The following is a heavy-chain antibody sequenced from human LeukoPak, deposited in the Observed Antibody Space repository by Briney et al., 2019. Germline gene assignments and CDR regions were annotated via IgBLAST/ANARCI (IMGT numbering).Heavy chain of an antibody. CDR1: GYSISSGYY. J-gene: IGHJ3*02. Sequence: SETLSLTCTVSGYSISSGYYWGWIRQPPGKGLEWIGSIYHSGSTYYSPSLKSRVTISVDTSKNQFSLKLSSVTAADTAVYYCARDGSYYYDSSGSTNAFDIWGQGTMVTVSS. CDR2: IYHSGST. V-gene: IGHV4-38-2*02. D-gene: IGHD3-22*01. CDR3: ARDGSYYYDSSGSTNAFDI.